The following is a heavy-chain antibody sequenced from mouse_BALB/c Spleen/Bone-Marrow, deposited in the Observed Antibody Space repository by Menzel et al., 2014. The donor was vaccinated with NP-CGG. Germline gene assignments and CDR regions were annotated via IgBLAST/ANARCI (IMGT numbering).Heavy chain of an antibody. J-gene: IGHJ2*01. CDR1: GFTFSWYA. D-gene: IGHD3-1*01. Sequence: EVQRVKSGGGLVKPGGSLKLSCAASGFTFSWYAMSWVRQSPEKRLEWVAEISSAGSHTYYPDTVTGRFTISRDNAKNTLYLEMSSLRSEDTAMYYCVRDSSGYFDYWGQGTTLTVSS. V-gene: IGHV5-9-4*01. CDR2: ISSAGSHT. CDR3: VRDSSGYFDY.